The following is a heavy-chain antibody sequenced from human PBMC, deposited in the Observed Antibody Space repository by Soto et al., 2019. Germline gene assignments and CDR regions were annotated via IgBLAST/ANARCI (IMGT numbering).Heavy chain of an antibody. CDR1: GFTFNIYA. V-gene: IGHV3-23*01. D-gene: IGHD3-10*02. CDR3: AKGKSSNYVSHAFDV. J-gene: IGHJ3*01. Sequence: VQVLESGGGLVQPGGSLRLSCAASGFTFNIYAMSWVRQAPGKGLEWVSGISGGGGSTHYADSVKGRFTISRDNSKNTLYLQMNSLRGEDTAVYYCAKGKSSNYVSHAFDVWGQGTMVTVSS. CDR2: ISGGGGST.